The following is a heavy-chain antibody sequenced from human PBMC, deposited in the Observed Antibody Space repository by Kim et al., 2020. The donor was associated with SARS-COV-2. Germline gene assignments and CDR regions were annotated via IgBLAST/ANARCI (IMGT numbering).Heavy chain of an antibody. D-gene: IGHD4-17*01. CDR2: TYYRSKWYN. CDR3: AKLTTIMTTVTHYYYGMDV. J-gene: IGHJ6*02. V-gene: IGHV6-1*01. Sequence: SQTLSLTCAISGDSVSSNSAAWNWIRQSPSRGLEWLGRTYYRSKWYNDYAVSVKSRITINPDTSKNQFSLQLNSVTPEDTAVYYCAKLTTIMTTVTHYYYGMDVWGQGTTVTVSS. CDR1: GDSVSSNSAA.